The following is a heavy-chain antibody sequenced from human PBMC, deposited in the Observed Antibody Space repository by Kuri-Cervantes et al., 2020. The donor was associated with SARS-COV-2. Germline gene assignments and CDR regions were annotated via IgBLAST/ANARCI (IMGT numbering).Heavy chain of an antibody. CDR1: GGSISSHY. CDR3: ARIQAATVIADY. CDR2: IDWDDDK. V-gene: IGHV2-70*11. Sequence: TLSLTCTVSGGSISSHYWSWICQPPGKALEWLARIDWDDDKYYRTSLKTRLTISKDTSKNQVVLTMTNVDPVDTATYYCARIQAATVIADYWGQGALVTVSS. J-gene: IGHJ4*02. D-gene: IGHD4-11*01.